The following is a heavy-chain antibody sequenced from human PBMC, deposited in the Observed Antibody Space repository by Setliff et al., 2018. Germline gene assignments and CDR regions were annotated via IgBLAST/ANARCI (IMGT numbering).Heavy chain of an antibody. D-gene: IGHD2-15*01. J-gene: IGHJ4*02. V-gene: IGHV1-69*13. CDR2: IIPIFGTP. Sequence: SVKVSCKASGGMSGTYSISWVRQAPGQGLEWMGAIIPIFGTPNYAQKFQDRVTITAGVSTSTAYMELSSLRSDDTAVYYCARDGAYCSGGSCYSFDYWDQGTPVTVS. CDR3: ARDGAYCSGGSCYSFDY. CDR1: GGMSGTYS.